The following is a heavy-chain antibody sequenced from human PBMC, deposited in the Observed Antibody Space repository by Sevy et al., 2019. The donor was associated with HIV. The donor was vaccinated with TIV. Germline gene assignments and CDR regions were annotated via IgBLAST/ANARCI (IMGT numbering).Heavy chain of an antibody. Sequence: SETLSLTCGVSGGSFSAYYWSWIRQPPGKGLEWIGEINRSGSTNYNPSLKRRVTTSLDTSQKQLSLNLSPVTAADTAVYYCARVYSSGPHFDIWGQGTMVTVSS. CDR3: ARVYSSGPHFDI. CDR2: INRSGST. V-gene: IGHV4-34*01. D-gene: IGHD6-19*01. J-gene: IGHJ3*02. CDR1: GGSFSAYY.